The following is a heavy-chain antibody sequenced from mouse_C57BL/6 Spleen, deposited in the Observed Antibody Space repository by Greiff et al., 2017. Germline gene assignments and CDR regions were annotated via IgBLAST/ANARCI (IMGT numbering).Heavy chain of an antibody. CDR2: ISDGGSST. V-gene: IGHV5-4*01. J-gene: IGHJ1*03. D-gene: IGHD2-3*01. CDR3: AYDGSGWYFDV. CDR1: GFTFSSYA. Sequence: EVQRVESGGGLVKPGGSLKLSCAASGFTFSSYAMSWVRQTPEKRLEWVATISDGGSSTYYPDNVKGRFTISRDNAKNNLYLQMSHLKSEDTAMYYCAYDGSGWYFDVWGTGTTVTVSS.